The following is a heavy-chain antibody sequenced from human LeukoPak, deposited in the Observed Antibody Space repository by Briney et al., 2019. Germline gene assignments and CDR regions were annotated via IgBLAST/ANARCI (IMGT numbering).Heavy chain of an antibody. J-gene: IGHJ4*02. D-gene: IGHD5-18*01. CDR2: INTYNGNI. CDR3: ARDPLTAMVGYADY. V-gene: IGHV1-18*01. Sequence: GASVRVSCKASGYIFTTYGISWVRQAPGQGLEGMGWINTYNGNIDYAQKLQGRVTMTRDTSTSTAYLELRSLRSDDTAVYYCARDPLTAMVGYADYWGQGTLVTVSS. CDR1: GYIFTTYG.